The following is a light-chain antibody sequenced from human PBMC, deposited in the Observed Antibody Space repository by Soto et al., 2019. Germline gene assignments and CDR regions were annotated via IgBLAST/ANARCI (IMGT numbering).Light chain of an antibody. CDR1: RSVRSS. J-gene: IGKJ1*01. CDR3: QHYGDWPRT. Sequence: MTQSPGTLSGSPGERATLFCMASRSVRSSLAWYQQKPGQSPRLLIFGAATRATGVPDRFSGSGSGAEFILTISSLQSEDFAIYYCQHYGDWPRTFGSGTKVDIK. V-gene: IGKV3-15*01. CDR2: GAA.